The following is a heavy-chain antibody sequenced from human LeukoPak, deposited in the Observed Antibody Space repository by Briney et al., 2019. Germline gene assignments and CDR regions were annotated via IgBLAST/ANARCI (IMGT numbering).Heavy chain of an antibody. Sequence: GGSLRLSCAASGFTFSSYAMTWVRQAPGKGLEWVSAISGSGDSTYYADSVKGLFTISRDNSKNTLYLQMYRLRAEDTAVYYCAKDPYSSGPYNWFDPWGQGTLVTVSS. CDR2: ISGSGDST. V-gene: IGHV3-23*01. J-gene: IGHJ5*02. CDR3: AKDPYSSGPYNWFDP. CDR1: GFTFSSYA. D-gene: IGHD6-19*01.